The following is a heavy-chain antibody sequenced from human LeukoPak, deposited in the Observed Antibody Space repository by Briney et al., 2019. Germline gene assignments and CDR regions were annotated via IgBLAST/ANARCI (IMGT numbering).Heavy chain of an antibody. CDR1: GFTFSSYE. CDR3: ASPRYCSGGSCLGDAFDI. CDR2: ISSSGSTI. V-gene: IGHV3-48*03. D-gene: IGHD2-15*01. Sequence: GGSLRLSCAASGFTFSSYEMNWVRQAPGKGLEWVSYISSSGSTIYYADSVKGRFTISRDNAKNSLYLQMNSLRAEDTAVYYCASPRYCSGGSCLGDAFDIWGQGTMVTVSS. J-gene: IGHJ3*02.